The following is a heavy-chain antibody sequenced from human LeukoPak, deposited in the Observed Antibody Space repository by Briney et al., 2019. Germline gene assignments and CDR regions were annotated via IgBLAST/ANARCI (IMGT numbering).Heavy chain of an antibody. J-gene: IGHJ5*02. V-gene: IGHV3-23*01. CDR1: GFTVSSNY. D-gene: IGHD2-2*01. CDR2: ISGSGGST. CDR3: AKTHLIVVVPADWFDP. Sequence: PGGSLRLSCAASGFTVSSNYMSWVRQAPGKGLEWVSAISGSGGSTYYADSVKGRFTISRDNSKNTLYLQMNSLRAEDTAVYYCAKTHLIVVVPADWFDPWGQGTLVTVSS.